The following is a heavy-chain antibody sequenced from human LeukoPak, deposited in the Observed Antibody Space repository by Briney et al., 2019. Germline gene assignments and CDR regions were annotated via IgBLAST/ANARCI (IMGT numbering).Heavy chain of an antibody. V-gene: IGHV4-34*01. Sequence: SETLSLTCAVYGGSFSGYYWSWIRQPPGKGLEWIGEINHSGSTNYNPSLKSRVTISVDTSKNQFSLKLSSMTAADTAVYYCAIIAYCGGDCYPVWGQGTLVTVSS. CDR1: GGSFSGYY. D-gene: IGHD2-21*02. CDR3: AIIAYCGGDCYPV. CDR2: INHSGST. J-gene: IGHJ4*02.